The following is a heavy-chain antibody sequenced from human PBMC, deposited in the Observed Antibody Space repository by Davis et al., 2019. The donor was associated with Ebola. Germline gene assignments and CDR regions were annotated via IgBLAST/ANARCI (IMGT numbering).Heavy chain of an antibody. V-gene: IGHV1-3*01. CDR2: INAGNGNT. Sequence: ASVKVSCKASGYTFTSYAMHWVRQAPGQRLEWMGWINAGNGNTKYSQKFQGRVTITRDTSASTAYMELSSLRSEDTAVYYCARGDCSSTSCYTPWARWFDPWGQGTLVTVSS. D-gene: IGHD2-2*02. CDR3: ARGDCSSTSCYTPWARWFDP. CDR1: GYTFTSYA. J-gene: IGHJ5*02.